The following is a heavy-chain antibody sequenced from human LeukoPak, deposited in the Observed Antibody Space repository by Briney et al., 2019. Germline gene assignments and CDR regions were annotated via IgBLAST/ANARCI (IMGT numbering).Heavy chain of an antibody. Sequence: SETLSLTCAVYGGSFSGYYWSWIRQPPGKGLEWIGEINHSGSTNYNPSLKSRVTISVDTSKNQFSLKLSSVTAADTAVYYCARVRNYTYRNYFDYWGQGTLVTVSS. V-gene: IGHV4-34*01. CDR1: GGSFSGYY. CDR3: ARVRNYTYRNYFDY. D-gene: IGHD1-7*01. J-gene: IGHJ4*02. CDR2: INHSGST.